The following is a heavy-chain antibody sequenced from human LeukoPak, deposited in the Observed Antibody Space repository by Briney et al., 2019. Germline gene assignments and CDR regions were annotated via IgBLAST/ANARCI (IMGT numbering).Heavy chain of an antibody. Sequence: TGGSLRLSCAASGFTFSSYWMHWVPQAPGKGLLWVSRINSDGSSTSYADSVKGRFTISRDNAKNTLYLQINSLRAEDTAVYYCARGEYSYGLGPDYWGQGTLVTVSS. CDR1: GFTFSSYW. D-gene: IGHD5-18*01. V-gene: IGHV3-74*01. CDR2: INSDGSST. J-gene: IGHJ4*02. CDR3: ARGEYSYGLGPDY.